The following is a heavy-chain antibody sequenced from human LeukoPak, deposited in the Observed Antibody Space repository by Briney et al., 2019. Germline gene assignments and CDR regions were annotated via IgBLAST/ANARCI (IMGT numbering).Heavy chain of an antibody. V-gene: IGHV3-53*01. Sequence: PGGSLRLSCAASGFTVSSNYMSWVRQAPGKGLEWVSVIYNGGSTYYADSVKGRFTISRDNSKNTLYLQMNSLRAEDTAVYYCARDRGYYGIDYWGQGTLVTVSS. J-gene: IGHJ4*02. CDR1: GFTVSSNY. CDR3: ARDRGYYGIDY. D-gene: IGHD3-10*01. CDR2: IYNGGST.